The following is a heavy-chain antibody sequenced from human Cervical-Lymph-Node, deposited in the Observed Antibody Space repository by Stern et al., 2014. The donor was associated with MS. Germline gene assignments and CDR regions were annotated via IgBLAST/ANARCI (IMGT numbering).Heavy chain of an antibody. V-gene: IGHV4-4*02. CDR1: GGSISSSNW. CDR3: ARGGYSGYETTYYYYGMDV. D-gene: IGHD5-12*01. CDR2: IYHSGST. J-gene: IGHJ6*02. Sequence: QVQLQESGPGLVKPSGTLSLTCAVSGGSISSSNWWSWVRQPPGKGLEWXGEIYHSGSTNYNPSLKSRVPISVDKSKNQFSLKLSSVTAADTAVYYCARGGYSGYETTYYYYGMDVWGQGTTVTVSS.